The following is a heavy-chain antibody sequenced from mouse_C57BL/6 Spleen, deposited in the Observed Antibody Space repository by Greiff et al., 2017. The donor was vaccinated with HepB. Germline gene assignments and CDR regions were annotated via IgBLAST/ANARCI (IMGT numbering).Heavy chain of an antibody. D-gene: IGHD1-1*01. CDR1: GYTFTSYW. CDR2: IHPNSGST. Sequence: VQLQQSGAELVKPGASVKLSCKASGYTFTSYWMHWVKQRPGQGLEWIGMIHPNSGSTNYNEKFKSKATLTVDKSSSTAYMQLSSLTSEDSAVYYCARELYYGSSYYFDYWGQGTTLTVSS. CDR3: ARELYYGSSYYFDY. J-gene: IGHJ2*01. V-gene: IGHV1-64*01.